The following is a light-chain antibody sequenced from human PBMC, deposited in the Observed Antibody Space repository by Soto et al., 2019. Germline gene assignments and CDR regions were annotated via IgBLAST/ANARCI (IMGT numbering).Light chain of an antibody. CDR2: GAS. CDR3: QQYGSSPRR. V-gene: IGKV3-20*01. CDR1: QSVTGSY. J-gene: IGKJ1*01. Sequence: EIVLTQSPGTLSLSPGEGATLSCRASQSVTGSYLAWYQQKPGQAPRLLIYGASSRATGIPDRFSGSESGTVFIVTVSGLEPEDFAVYYCQQYGSSPRRFGHGTKVEI.